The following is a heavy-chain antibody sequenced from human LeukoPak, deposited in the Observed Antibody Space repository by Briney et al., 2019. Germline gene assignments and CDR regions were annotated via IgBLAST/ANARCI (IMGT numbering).Heavy chain of an antibody. J-gene: IGHJ4*02. Sequence: ASVKVSCKASGYTFTGYGISWVRQAPGQGLEWMGWISAYNGNTNYAQKLQGRVTMTTDTSTSTAYMELRSLRSDDTAVYYCARFYYYDSSGYYLHFDYWGQGTLVTVSS. V-gene: IGHV1-18*01. CDR3: ARFYYYDSSGYYLHFDY. CDR1: GYTFTGYG. D-gene: IGHD3-22*01. CDR2: ISAYNGNT.